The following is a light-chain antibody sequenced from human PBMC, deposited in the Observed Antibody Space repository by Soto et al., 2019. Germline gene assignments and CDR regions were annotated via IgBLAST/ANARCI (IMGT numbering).Light chain of an antibody. CDR2: EVN. Sequence: TQPASVSGSPGQSITISCTGTSSDVGNYNLVSWYRQYPNKAPKLMIYEVNKRPSGVSNRFSGSKSGNTASLTISGLQAEDEADYYCCSYAGSTSYVFGAGTKVTVL. CDR3: CSYAGSTSYV. CDR1: SSDVGNYNL. J-gene: IGLJ1*01. V-gene: IGLV2-23*02.